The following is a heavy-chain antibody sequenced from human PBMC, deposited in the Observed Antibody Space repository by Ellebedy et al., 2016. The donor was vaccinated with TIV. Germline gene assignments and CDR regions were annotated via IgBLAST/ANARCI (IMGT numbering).Heavy chain of an antibody. CDR1: GVTFSSYG. J-gene: IGHJ5*02. V-gene: IGHV3-30*03. CDR3: ARGDRVAAP. Sequence: GESLKISCTASGVTFSSYGMHWVRQAPGKGLEWVAALSSDGSNKDYADSVKGRFTISSDSSKNTLYLQMNSLRAEDTAVYYCARGDRVAAPWGQGTLVTVSS. CDR2: LSSDGSNK.